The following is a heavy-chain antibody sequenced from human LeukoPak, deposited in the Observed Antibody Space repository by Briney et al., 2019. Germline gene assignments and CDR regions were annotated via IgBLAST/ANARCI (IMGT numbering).Heavy chain of an antibody. CDR2: INSDGSST. V-gene: IGHV3-74*01. Sequence: GGSLRLSCAASGFTFSSYWMHWVRQAPGKGLVWVSRINSDGSSTSYADSVKGRFTISRDNAKNTLYLQMNSLRAEDTAVYYCARLAYNWNYGDAFDYWGQGTLVAVS. CDR1: GFTFSSYW. J-gene: IGHJ4*02. CDR3: ARLAYNWNYGDAFDY. D-gene: IGHD1-7*01.